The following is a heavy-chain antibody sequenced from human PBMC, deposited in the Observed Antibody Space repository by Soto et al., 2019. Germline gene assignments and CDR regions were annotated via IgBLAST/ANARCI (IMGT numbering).Heavy chain of an antibody. V-gene: IGHV4-34*01. D-gene: IGHD6-19*01. CDR3: ARGGIAVAGISDFDY. Sequence: PSETLSLNCAVSGGSFRGYYWSGIRQPPGKGLEWIGEINHSGSTNYNPSLKSRVTISVDTSKNQFSLKLSSVTAADTAVYYCARGGIAVAGISDFDYWGQGTLVTVS. CDR1: GGSFRGYY. J-gene: IGHJ4*02. CDR2: INHSGST.